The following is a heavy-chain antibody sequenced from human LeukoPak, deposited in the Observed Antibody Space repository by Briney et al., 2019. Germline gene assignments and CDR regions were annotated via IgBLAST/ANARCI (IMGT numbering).Heavy chain of an antibody. CDR2: ISSSSSSK. Sequence: GGSLRLSCAAPGFTFSSYSMNWVRQAPGKGLEWVSYISSSSSSKKYADSVKGRFTISRDNAKNSLYLQMNSLRAEDTAVYYCAKEYQEWEDFDYWGQGTLVTVSS. V-gene: IGHV3-48*01. J-gene: IGHJ4*02. D-gene: IGHD1-26*01. CDR1: GFTFSSYS. CDR3: AKEYQEWEDFDY.